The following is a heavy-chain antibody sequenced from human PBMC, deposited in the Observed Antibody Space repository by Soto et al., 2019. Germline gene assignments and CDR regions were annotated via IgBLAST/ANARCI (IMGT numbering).Heavy chain of an antibody. CDR2: IDWDDDK. CDR1: GFSLSTSGMC. D-gene: IGHD6-19*01. CDR3: ARISDYSSGWGSAFFDY. J-gene: IGHJ4*02. V-gene: IGHV2-70*01. Sequence: SGPTLVNPTQTLTLTCTFSGFSLSTSGMCASWIRQPPGKALEWLALIDWDDDKYYSTSLKTRLTISKDTSKNQVVLTMTNMDPVDTATYYCARISDYSSGWGSAFFDYWGQGTLVTVSS.